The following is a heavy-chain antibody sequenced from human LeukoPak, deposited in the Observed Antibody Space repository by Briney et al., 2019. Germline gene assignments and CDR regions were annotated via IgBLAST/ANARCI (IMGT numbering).Heavy chain of an antibody. J-gene: IGHJ4*02. CDR1: GGSISSSSYY. CDR3: ATDWGLINDY. Sequence: SETLTLTCNVSGGSISSSSYYWGWIRQPPGKGLEWIGSIYYSGSTYYNPSLKSRVTISVDTSKNQFSLKLSSVTAADTAVYYCATDWGLINDYWGQGTLVTVSS. CDR2: IYYSGST. V-gene: IGHV4-39*07. D-gene: IGHD3-16*01.